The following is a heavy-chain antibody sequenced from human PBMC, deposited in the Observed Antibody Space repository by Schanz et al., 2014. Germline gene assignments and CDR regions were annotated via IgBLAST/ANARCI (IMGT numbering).Heavy chain of an antibody. D-gene: IGHD6-19*01. CDR3: ARGLGDERWLDLNEAFDI. CDR2: IIPILGII. V-gene: IGHV1-69*02. Sequence: QVQLVQSGAEVMKPGSSVKVSCKASGGTFSSYTLNWVRQAPGQGLEWMGRIIPILGIINVAQTFQDRVTITADKSTSTAYMELSSLRSEDTAVYYCARGLGDERWLDLNEAFDIWGQGTIVTVSS. CDR1: GGTFSSYT. J-gene: IGHJ3*02.